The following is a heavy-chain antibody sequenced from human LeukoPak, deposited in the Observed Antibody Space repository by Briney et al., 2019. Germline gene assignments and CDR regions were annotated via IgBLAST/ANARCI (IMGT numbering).Heavy chain of an antibody. D-gene: IGHD3/OR15-3a*01. V-gene: IGHV1-2*02. CDR2: INPNSGGT. J-gene: IGHJ5*02. CDR3: ARAGLVKSSPDP. CDR1: GYTLTGYY. Sequence: ASVKVSCKASGYTLTGYYMNWVRQALGQGLEWMGWINPNSGGTNYAQKFQGRVTMTRDTSISTAYMELSRLRSDDTAVYYCARAGLVKSSPDPWGQGTLVTVSS.